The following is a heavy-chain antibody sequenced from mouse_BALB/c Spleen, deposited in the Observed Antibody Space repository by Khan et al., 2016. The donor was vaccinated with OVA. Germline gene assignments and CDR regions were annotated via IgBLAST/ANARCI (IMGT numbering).Heavy chain of an antibody. CDR1: GFSLNNYS. V-gene: IGHV2-2*02. CDR2: IWSAGST. D-gene: IGHD2-4*01. CDR3: ARRGYDYGRGALFAY. Sequence: VQLQESGPGLVQPSQSLSITCTVSGFSLNNYSVHWVRQSPGKGLEWLGVIWSAGSTDYNAAFISRLTISKDNSRSHVFFKMNSLQTNDTARYYWARRGYDYGRGALFAYWGQGTPVTVSA. J-gene: IGHJ3*01.